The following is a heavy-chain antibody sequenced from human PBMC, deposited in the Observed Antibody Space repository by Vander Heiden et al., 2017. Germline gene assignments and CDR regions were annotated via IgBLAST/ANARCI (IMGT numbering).Heavy chain of an antibody. V-gene: IGHV3-9*02. D-gene: IGHD1-7*01. Sequence: EAQLVESGGGLVQPGRSLRLSCASSGFASGDYAMHWVRQAPGKGLEWVSGISWNSGSIGYADSVKGRSTISRDNAKNSLYLQMNSLRAEDTALYYCAKDGAGTTTTGIFDYWGQGTLVTVSS. CDR2: ISWNSGSI. J-gene: IGHJ4*02. CDR1: GFASGDYA. CDR3: AKDGAGTTTTGIFDY.